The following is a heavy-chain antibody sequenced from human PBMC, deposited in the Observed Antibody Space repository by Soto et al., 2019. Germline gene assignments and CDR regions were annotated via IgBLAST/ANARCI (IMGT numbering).Heavy chain of an antibody. CDR3: AKDSSSSAYYYYYYMDV. CDR2: ISWNSGSI. Sequence: GGSLRLSCAASGFTFDDYAMHWVRQAPGKGLEWVSGISWNSGSIGYADSVKGRFTISRDNAKNSLYLQMNSLRAEDTALYYCAKDSSSSAYYYYYYMDVWGKGTTVTVSS. CDR1: GFTFDDYA. V-gene: IGHV3-9*01. J-gene: IGHJ6*03. D-gene: IGHD6-6*01.